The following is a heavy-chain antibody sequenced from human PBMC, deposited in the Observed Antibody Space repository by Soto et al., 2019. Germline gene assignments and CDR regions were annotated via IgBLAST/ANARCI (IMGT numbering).Heavy chain of an antibody. Sequence: QVQLVESGGGVVQPGRSQRLSCAASGFTFSSYGMHWVRQAPGKGLEWVAVISYDGSNKYYADSVKGRFTISRDNSKNTLYLQMNSLRAEDTAVYYCAKDQDIVVVVDPIMEDWGQGTLVTVSS. D-gene: IGHD2-15*01. CDR3: AKDQDIVVVVDPIMED. J-gene: IGHJ4*02. CDR1: GFTFSSYG. CDR2: ISYDGSNK. V-gene: IGHV3-30*18.